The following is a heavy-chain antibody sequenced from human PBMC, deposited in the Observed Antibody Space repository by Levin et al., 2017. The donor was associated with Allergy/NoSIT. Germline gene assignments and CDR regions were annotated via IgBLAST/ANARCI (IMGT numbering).Heavy chain of an antibody. D-gene: IGHD1-7*01. Sequence: PSQTLSLTCTVSGGSISRHYWSWIRPPPGKGLEWIGDIYYSDTTSYNPSLKSRVTISADTSKSQFSLTLTSVTAADTAVYYCARQFGYNWNYFFDYWGQGTLVTVSS. J-gene: IGHJ4*02. CDR1: GGSISRHY. V-gene: IGHV4-59*08. CDR3: ARQFGYNWNYFFDY. CDR2: IYYSDTT.